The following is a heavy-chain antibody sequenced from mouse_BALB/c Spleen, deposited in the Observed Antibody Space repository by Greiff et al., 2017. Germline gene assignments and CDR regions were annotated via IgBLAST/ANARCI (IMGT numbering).Heavy chain of an antibody. D-gene: IGHD2-10*01. CDR1: GFTFSDYY. V-gene: IGHV5-4*02. CDR3: ARDPTPY. J-gene: IGHJ3*01. Sequence: EVQRVESGGGLVKPGGSLKLSCAASGFTFSDYYMYWVRQTPEKRLEWVATISDGGSYTYYPDSVKGRFTISRDNAKNNLYLQMSSLKSEDTAMYYCARDPTPYWGQGTLVTVSA. CDR2: ISDGGSYT.